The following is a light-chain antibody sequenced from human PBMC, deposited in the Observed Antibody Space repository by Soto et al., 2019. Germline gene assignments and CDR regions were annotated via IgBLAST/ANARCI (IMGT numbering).Light chain of an antibody. CDR2: ASS. J-gene: IGKJ3*01. CDR1: QSVGTN. V-gene: IGKV3D-15*01. Sequence: IVMTQSPATLSVSPGEKATLSCRASQSVGTNLAWYQQKPGQPPRLLIYASSTRVTGVPVRFSGSGSGTDFTLSISRLQSEDFAVYSCQQYDKWPPDYTFSPGTKVDIK. CDR3: QQYDKWPPDYT.